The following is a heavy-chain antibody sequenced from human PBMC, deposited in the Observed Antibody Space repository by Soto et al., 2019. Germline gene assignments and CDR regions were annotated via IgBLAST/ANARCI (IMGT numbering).Heavy chain of an antibody. V-gene: IGHV4-30-4*01. J-gene: IGHJ5*02. CDR1: GVSISSGDYY. CDR2: IYYSGST. CDR3: ARRVQANGVITQDNWLAP. Sequence: SETLSLTCTVSGVSISSGDYYWSWIRQPPGKGLEWIGYIYYSGSTYYNPSLKSRVTISVDTSKNQFSLRLSSVTAADTAVYYCARRVQANGVITQDNWLAPWGQGTRVTVS. D-gene: IGHD3-10*01.